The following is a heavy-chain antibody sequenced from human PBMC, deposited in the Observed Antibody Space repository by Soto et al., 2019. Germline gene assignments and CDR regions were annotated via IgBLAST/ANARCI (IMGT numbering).Heavy chain of an antibody. CDR2: INTNNGNT. V-gene: IGHV1-18*01. CDR1: GYSFTSYG. D-gene: IGHD2-15*01. J-gene: IGHJ3*01. CDR3: ARDLLGSFDV. Sequence: QVQLVQSGAVVKKPGASVKVSCKASGYSFTSYGIGWVRQAPGRGLEWMGWINTNNGNTNSAQRLQGRVTMTADTSTRTAYMELRSLRFDDTAVYYCARDLLGSFDVWGQGTMATISS.